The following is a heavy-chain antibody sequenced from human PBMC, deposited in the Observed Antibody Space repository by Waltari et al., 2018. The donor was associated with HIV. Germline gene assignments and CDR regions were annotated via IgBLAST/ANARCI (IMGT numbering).Heavy chain of an antibody. J-gene: IGHJ6*02. D-gene: IGHD6-19*01. CDR2: INTNTGIP. Sequence: QVQLVQSGSELKKPGASVKVSCKASGYTFTTYGLNWVRQAPGQGLEWMGWINTNTGIPTYAQGFSGRFVFSLDTSVSTAYLQISSLKSEDSAVYFCAKGIAVATTYYYAAMDVWGPGTTVAVSS. CDR1: GYTFTTYG. CDR3: AKGIAVATTYYYAAMDV. V-gene: IGHV7-4-1*02.